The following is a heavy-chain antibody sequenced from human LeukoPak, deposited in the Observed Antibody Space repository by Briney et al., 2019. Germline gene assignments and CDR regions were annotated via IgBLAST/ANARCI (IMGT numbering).Heavy chain of an antibody. Sequence: PGGSLRLSCAASGFTFSSYSMNWVRQAPGKGLEWVSSISTSSSYVYYADSVKGRFTISRDNAKNSLYLQMNSLRAEDTAVYYCARVSGTFGELYWGQGTLVTVSS. J-gene: IGHJ4*02. D-gene: IGHD3-10*01. CDR2: ISTSSSYV. CDR1: GFTFSSYS. V-gene: IGHV3-21*01. CDR3: ARVSGTFGELY.